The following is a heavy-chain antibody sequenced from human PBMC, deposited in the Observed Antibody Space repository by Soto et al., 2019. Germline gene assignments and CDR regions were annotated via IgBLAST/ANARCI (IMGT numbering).Heavy chain of an antibody. CDR1: GGTFSSYT. Sequence: GASVKVSCKASGGTFSSYTIIWVRQAPGQGLEWMGRIIPILGIANYAQKFQGRVTITADKSTSTAYMELSSLRSEDTAVYYCANPSTGPRDAFDIWGQGTMVTVSS. CDR3: ANPSTGPRDAFDI. J-gene: IGHJ3*02. V-gene: IGHV1-69*02. CDR2: IIPILGIA. D-gene: IGHD4-17*01.